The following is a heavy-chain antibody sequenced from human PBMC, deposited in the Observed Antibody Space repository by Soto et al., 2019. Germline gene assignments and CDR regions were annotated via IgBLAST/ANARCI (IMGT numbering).Heavy chain of an antibody. V-gene: IGHV3-64D*06. D-gene: IGHD3-22*01. J-gene: IGHJ4*02. Sequence: PGGSLRLSCSASGFTFSNYALHWVRQAPGKGLEYVSSIGTNGDSTFYAESVEGRFTISRDNSKNTLYLQMRNLGPEDTAVYYCVKPPAYYIDSYAYYPVWGQGTLVTVSS. CDR2: IGTNGDST. CDR3: VKPPAYYIDSYAYYPV. CDR1: GFTFSNYA.